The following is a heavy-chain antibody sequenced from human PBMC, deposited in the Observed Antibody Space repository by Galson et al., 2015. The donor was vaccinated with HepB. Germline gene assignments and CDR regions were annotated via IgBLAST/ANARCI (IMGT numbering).Heavy chain of an antibody. D-gene: IGHD3-22*01. Sequence: SLRLSCAASGFTFSNAWMSWVRQAPGKGLEWVGRIKSKTDGGTTDYAAPVNGRFTISRDDSKNTLYLQMNSLKTEDTAVYYCTTEEYYDSSGYYYEDYFDYWGQGTLVTVSS. CDR3: TTEEYYDSSGYYYEDYFDY. CDR1: GFTFSNAW. J-gene: IGHJ4*02. CDR2: IKSKTDGGTT. V-gene: IGHV3-15*01.